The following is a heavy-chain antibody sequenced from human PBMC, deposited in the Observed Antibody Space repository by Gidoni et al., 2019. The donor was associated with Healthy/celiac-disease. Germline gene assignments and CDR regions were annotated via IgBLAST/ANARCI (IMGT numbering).Heavy chain of an antibody. D-gene: IGHD2-2*01. Sequence: ESGPGLVKPSETLSLTCTVSGGSISSSSYYWGWIRQPPGKGLEWIGSIYYSGSTYYNPSLKSRVTISVDTSKNQFSLKLSSVTAADTAVYYCAREDCSSTSCYSGGWFDPWGQGTLVTVSS. CDR3: AREDCSSTSCYSGGWFDP. V-gene: IGHV4-39*01. J-gene: IGHJ5*02. CDR2: IYYSGST. CDR1: GGSISSSSYY.